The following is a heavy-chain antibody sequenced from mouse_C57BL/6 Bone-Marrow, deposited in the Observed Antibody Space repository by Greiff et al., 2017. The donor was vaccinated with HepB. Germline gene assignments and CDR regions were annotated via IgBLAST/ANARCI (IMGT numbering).Heavy chain of an antibody. CDR3: YVGWYFDV. D-gene: IGHD2-5*01. CDR1: EYEFPSHD. CDR2: INSDGGST. J-gene: IGHJ1*03. V-gene: IGHV5-2*01. Sequence: EVKLMESGGGLVQPGESLKLSCESNEYEFPSHDMSWVRKTPEKRLELVAAINSDGGSTYYPDTMERRFIISRDNTKKTLYLQMSSLRSEDTALLSNYVGWYFDVWGTGTTVTVSS.